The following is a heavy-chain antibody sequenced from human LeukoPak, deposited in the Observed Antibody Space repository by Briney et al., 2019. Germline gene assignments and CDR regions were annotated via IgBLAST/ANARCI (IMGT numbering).Heavy chain of an antibody. CDR2: INHSGST. V-gene: IGHV4-34*01. CDR3: ARGNIRRSSSWYPE. CDR1: GGSFSGYY. J-gene: IGHJ4*02. D-gene: IGHD6-13*01. Sequence: PSETLSLTCAVYGGSFSGYYWSWIRQPPGKGLGWTGEINHSGSTNYNPSLKSRVTISVDTSKNQFSLKLSSVTAADTAVYYCARGNIRRSSSWYPEWGQGTLVTVSS.